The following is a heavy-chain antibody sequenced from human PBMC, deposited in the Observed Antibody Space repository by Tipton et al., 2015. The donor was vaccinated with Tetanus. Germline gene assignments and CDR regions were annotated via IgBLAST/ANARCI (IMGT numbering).Heavy chain of an antibody. V-gene: IGHV4-34*01. CDR3: VSLPGMSGTTYGWFDP. CDR1: GASFSDYY. J-gene: IGHJ5*02. CDR2: INHSGNT. D-gene: IGHD1-7*01. Sequence: TLSLTCAVYGASFSDYYWSWIRQAPGKGLEWIGEINHSGNTNHNPSLKSRVTLSVDTSKNQFSLKLNSVTAADTAMYYCVSLPGMSGTTYGWFDPWGQGTLVTVSS.